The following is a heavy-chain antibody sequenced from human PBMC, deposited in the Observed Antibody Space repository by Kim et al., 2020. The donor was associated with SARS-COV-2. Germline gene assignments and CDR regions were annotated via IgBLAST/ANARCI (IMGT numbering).Heavy chain of an antibody. Sequence: ASVKVSCKTSGYTFTSYDMNWVRQATGQGREWMGWMNPNSGNTGYAQKFQGRVTMTRNTSISTAYMELSSLSSEDTAVYYCARADKWAPSSISSWLLYYYYVMDVWGQGTTVTVSS. CDR2: MNPNSGNT. J-gene: IGHJ6*02. D-gene: IGHD6-13*01. CDR1: GYTFTSYD. V-gene: IGHV1-8*01. CDR3: ARADKWAPSSISSWLLYYYYVMDV.